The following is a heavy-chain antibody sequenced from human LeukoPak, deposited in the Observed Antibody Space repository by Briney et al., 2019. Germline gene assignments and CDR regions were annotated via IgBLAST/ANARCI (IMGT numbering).Heavy chain of an antibody. V-gene: IGHV4-61*02. Sequence: SQTLSLTCTVSGGSISSGTYYWSWIRQHAGKGLEWIGRIYTSGRTNYNPSLKSRVTVSVDTSKNQFSLKLNSVTAADTAVYYCARESLGPPYCFDFWGQGTLVTVSS. J-gene: IGHJ4*02. D-gene: IGHD1-26*01. CDR3: ARESLGPPYCFDF. CDR1: GGSISSGTYY. CDR2: IYTSGRT.